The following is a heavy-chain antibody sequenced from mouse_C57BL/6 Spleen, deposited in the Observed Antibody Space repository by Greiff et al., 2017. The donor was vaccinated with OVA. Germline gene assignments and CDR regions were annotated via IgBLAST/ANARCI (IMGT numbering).Heavy chain of an antibody. Sequence: EVQLQQSGPELVKPGASVKIPCKASGYTFTDYNMDWVKQSHGKSLEWIGDINPNNGGTIYNQKFKGKATLTVDKSSSTAYMELRSLTSEDTAVYYWARRANWDGFAYWGQGTLVTVSA. D-gene: IGHD4-1*01. J-gene: IGHJ3*01. CDR3: ARRANWDGFAY. CDR1: GYTFTDYN. V-gene: IGHV1-18*01. CDR2: INPNNGGT.